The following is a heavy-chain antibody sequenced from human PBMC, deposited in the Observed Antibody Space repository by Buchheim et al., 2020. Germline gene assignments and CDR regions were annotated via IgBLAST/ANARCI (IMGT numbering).Heavy chain of an antibody. D-gene: IGHD2-8*01. CDR2: INPSGGRT. CDR3: ARDGYCTNGVCYSVPDYYYGMDV. Sequence: QVQLVQSGAEVKKPGASVKVSCKASGYTFTSYYMHWVRQAPGQGLEWMGIINPSGGRTSYAQKFQGRVTMTRDTSTSTVYMELSSLRSEDTAVYYCARDGYCTNGVCYSVPDYYYGMDVWGQGTT. V-gene: IGHV1-46*01. CDR1: GYTFTSYY. J-gene: IGHJ6*02.